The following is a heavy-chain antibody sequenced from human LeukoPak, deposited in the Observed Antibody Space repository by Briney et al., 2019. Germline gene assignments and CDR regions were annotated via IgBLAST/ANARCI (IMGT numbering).Heavy chain of an antibody. V-gene: IGHV3-23*01. CDR2: ISGSGGGT. Sequence: QPGGSLRLSCAASGFTFTSYWMHWVRQAPGKGLEWVSAISGSGGGTYYADSVKGRFTISRDNSKNTLYLQMNSLRAEDTAVYYCAKPLATPLTAYDYWGQGTLVTVSS. J-gene: IGHJ4*02. CDR3: AKPLATPLTAYDY. CDR1: GFTFTSYW.